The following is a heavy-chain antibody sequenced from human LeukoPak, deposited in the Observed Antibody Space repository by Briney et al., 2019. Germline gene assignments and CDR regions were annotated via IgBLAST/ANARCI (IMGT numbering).Heavy chain of an antibody. CDR1: GLTVSSNY. J-gene: IGHJ4*02. V-gene: IGHV3-66*01. CDR3: ARTLEQQLVPGYFDY. D-gene: IGHD6-13*01. CDR2: IYSGGST. Sequence: GGSLRLSCAASGLTVSSNYMSWVRQAPGKGLEWVSLIYSGGSTYYADSVKGRFTISRDNAKNSLYLQMNSLRAEDTAVYYCARTLEQQLVPGYFDYWGQGTLVTVSS.